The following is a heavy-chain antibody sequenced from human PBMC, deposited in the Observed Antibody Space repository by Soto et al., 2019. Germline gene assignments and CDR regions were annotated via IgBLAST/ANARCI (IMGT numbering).Heavy chain of an antibody. CDR1: GFTVSSYP. J-gene: IGHJ5*02. CDR3: ARVYSGSRP. V-gene: IGHV3-48*04. D-gene: IGHD1-26*01. Sequence: HPGGSLRLSCAASGFTVSSYPMNWVRHAPGKGLQWVSYISGIGNVMYYADSVRGRFTISRDNAKNSLYLQMNSLRAEDTAVYYCARVYSGSRPWGQGTLVTVSS. CDR2: ISGIGNVM.